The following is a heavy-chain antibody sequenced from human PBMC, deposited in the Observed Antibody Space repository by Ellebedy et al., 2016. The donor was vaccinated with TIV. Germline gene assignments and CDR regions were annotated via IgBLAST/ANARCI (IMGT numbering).Heavy chain of an antibody. Sequence: GGSLRLSCAASGFTFSSYGMHWVRQDPGKGLEWVAVISYDGSNKYYADSVKGRFTISRDNANNTLYLQMNSLRAEDTAVYYCAREGYSGSPSPDYWGQGTLVTVSS. CDR2: ISYDGSNK. D-gene: IGHD1-26*01. J-gene: IGHJ4*02. CDR1: GFTFSSYG. V-gene: IGHV3-30*03. CDR3: AREGYSGSPSPDY.